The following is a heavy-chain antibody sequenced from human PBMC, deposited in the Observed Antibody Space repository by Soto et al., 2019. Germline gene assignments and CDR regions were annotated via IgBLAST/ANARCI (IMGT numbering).Heavy chain of an antibody. CDR1: GFTFSAYS. D-gene: IGHD2-8*01. V-gene: IGHV3-48*02. Sequence: EMQLVESGAGLVQPGESLRLSCAASGFTFSAYSMNWVRQAPGKGLEWVSYITGSSATIYYADSVKGRFTISRDNAKNSLYLQMNSLRDEDTAVYYCARDNGMAGSFDPWGQGTLVTVSS. CDR3: ARDNGMAGSFDP. J-gene: IGHJ5*02. CDR2: ITGSSATI.